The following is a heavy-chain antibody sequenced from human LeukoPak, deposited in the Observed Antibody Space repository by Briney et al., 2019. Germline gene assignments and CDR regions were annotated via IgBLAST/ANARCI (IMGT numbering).Heavy chain of an antibody. D-gene: IGHD6-6*01. CDR3: AKEEKYSSSFDY. J-gene: IGHJ4*02. Sequence: GGSLRLSCAASGFTFSSYSMNWVRQAPGKGLEWVSAISGSGISTYYADSVKGRFTISRDNSKNTLYLQMNSLRAEDTAVYYCAKEEKYSSSFDYWGQGTLVTVSS. CDR2: ISGSGIST. CDR1: GFTFSSYS. V-gene: IGHV3-23*01.